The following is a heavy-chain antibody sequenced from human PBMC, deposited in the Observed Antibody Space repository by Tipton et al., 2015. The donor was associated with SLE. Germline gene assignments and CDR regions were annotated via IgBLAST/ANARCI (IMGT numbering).Heavy chain of an antibody. CDR3: ARDRRSYSSGLFDL. D-gene: IGHD6-19*01. CDR1: GFPFSSFA. Sequence: SLRLSCAASGFPFSSFAMHWVRQAPGKGLEWVAVISYDGSNKYYSDSVKGRFTISRDNSKNTLYLQMNSLRAEDTAVYYCARDRRSYSSGLFDLWGRGTLVTVSS. CDR2: ISYDGSNK. V-gene: IGHV3-30-3*01. J-gene: IGHJ2*01.